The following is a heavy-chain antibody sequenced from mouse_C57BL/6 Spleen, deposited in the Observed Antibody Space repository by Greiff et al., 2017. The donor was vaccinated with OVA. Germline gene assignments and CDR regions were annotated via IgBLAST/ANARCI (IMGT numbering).Heavy chain of an antibody. CDR2: IYPGSGNT. V-gene: IGHV1-66*01. Sequence: QVQLQQSGPELVKPGASVKISCKASGYSFTSYYIHWVKQRPGQGLEWIGWIYPGSGNTKYNEKFKGKATLTADTSSSTAYMQLSSLTSEDSAVYYCARGGGRDAMDYWGQGTSVTVSS. CDR3: ARGGGRDAMDY. CDR1: GYSFTSYY. D-gene: IGHD3-3*01. J-gene: IGHJ4*01.